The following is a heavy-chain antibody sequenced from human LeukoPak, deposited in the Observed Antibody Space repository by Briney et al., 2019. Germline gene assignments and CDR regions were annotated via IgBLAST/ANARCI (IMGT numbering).Heavy chain of an antibody. CDR2: IVVGSGNT. D-gene: IGHD4-17*01. Sequence: GASVKVSCKASGFTFTSSAMQWVRQARGQRLEWIGWIVVGSGNTNYAQKFQERVTITRDMSTSTAYMELSSLRSEDTAVYYCAKGVTPVISLQFFDYWGQGTLITVSS. J-gene: IGHJ4*02. CDR1: GFTFTSSA. CDR3: AKGVTPVISLQFFDY. V-gene: IGHV1-58*02.